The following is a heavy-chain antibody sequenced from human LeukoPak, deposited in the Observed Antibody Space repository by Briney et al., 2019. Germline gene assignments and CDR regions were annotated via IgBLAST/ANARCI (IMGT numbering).Heavy chain of an antibody. D-gene: IGHD6-19*01. CDR1: GYTFTGYY. CDR2: INPNSGGT. CDR3: ASAIGWYRLERYFQH. J-gene: IGHJ1*01. Sequence: ASVKVSCKASGYTFTGYYMHWVRQAPGQGLEWMGWINPNSGGTNYAQKFQGRVTMTRDTSISTAYMELSRLRSDDTAVYYCASAIGWYRLERYFQHWGQGTLVTVSS. V-gene: IGHV1-2*02.